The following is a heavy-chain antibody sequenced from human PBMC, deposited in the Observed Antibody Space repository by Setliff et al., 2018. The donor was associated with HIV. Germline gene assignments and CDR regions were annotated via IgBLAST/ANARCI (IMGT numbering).Heavy chain of an antibody. Sequence: KPSETLSLTCSVSGASIRGHYWGWIRQSPGKGLEWIGNIYYSGNTNYNPSFKSRVTISVDTSKNQFSLRVNSVNAADTAVYYCARSLVPSGYYYGRHAFDIWGXGTKVTVSS. J-gene: IGHJ3*02. V-gene: IGHV4-59*08. CDR2: IYYSGNT. CDR1: GASIRGHY. CDR3: ARSLVPSGYYYGRHAFDI. D-gene: IGHD3-22*01.